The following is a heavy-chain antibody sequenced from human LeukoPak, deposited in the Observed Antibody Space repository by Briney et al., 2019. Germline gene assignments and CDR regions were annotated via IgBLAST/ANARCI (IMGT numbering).Heavy chain of an antibody. D-gene: IGHD3-9*01. CDR2: FNPTYSIP. J-gene: IGHJ3*02. CDR1: GYTSSNYC. CDR3: AKDPRNILTGDFDDFDI. Sequence: ASVKVSCKASGYTSSNYCIHWLRQAPGQGFEWMGIFNPTYSIPTYAPTFEGRVAMTSDMSTSTFYMDLSTLRSEDTAVYFCAKDPRNILTGDFDDFDIWGQGTMVIVSS. V-gene: IGHV1-46*01.